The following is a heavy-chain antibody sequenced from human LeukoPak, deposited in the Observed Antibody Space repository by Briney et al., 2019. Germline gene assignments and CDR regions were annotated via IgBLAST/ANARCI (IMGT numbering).Heavy chain of an antibody. J-gene: IGHJ4*02. D-gene: IGHD5-18*01. Sequence: SVKVSCKASGCTFSSYAISWVRQAPGQGLEWMGSIIPILGIANYAQKFQGRVTITADKSTSTAYMELSSLRSEDTAVYYCARHGYSYVGRNGEWYWGQGTLVTVSS. CDR2: IIPILGIA. V-gene: IGHV1-69*04. CDR1: GCTFSSYA. CDR3: ARHGYSYVGRNGEWY.